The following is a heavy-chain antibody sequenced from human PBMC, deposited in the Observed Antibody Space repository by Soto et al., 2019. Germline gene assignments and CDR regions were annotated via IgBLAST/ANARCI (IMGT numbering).Heavy chain of an antibody. CDR2: INPKSGGT. Sequence: ASVKVSCKASGYTFTGYYMHWVRQAPGQGLEWMGWINPKSGGTNYAQKFQGWVTMTRDTSISTAYMELSRPTSDDTAVYYCARANFGSGSHHPFFDYRGQGSLVTVSS. V-gene: IGHV1-2*04. J-gene: IGHJ4*02. CDR1: GYTFTGYY. D-gene: IGHD3-10*01. CDR3: ARANFGSGSHHPFFDY.